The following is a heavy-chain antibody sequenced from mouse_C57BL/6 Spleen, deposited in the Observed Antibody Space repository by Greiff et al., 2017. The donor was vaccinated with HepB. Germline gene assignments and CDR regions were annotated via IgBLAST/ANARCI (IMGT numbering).Heavy chain of an antibody. CDR2: ISYDGSN. Sequence: EVKLLESGPGLVKPSQSLSLTCSVTGYSITSGYYWNWIRQFPGNKLEWMGYISYDGSNNYNPSLKNRISITRDTSKNQFFLKLNSVTTEDTATYYCAGRDSNDYWGQGTTLTVSS. J-gene: IGHJ2*01. D-gene: IGHD2-5*01. V-gene: IGHV3-6*01. CDR3: AGRDSNDY. CDR1: GYSITSGYY.